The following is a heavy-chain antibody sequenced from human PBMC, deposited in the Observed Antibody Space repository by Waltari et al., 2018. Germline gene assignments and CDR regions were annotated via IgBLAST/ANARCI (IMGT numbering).Heavy chain of an antibody. D-gene: IGHD7-27*01. CDR1: GFTFSTYN. CDR3: ATRGGISNWGLDY. CDR2: ISSGSGSL. V-gene: IGHV3-48*04. J-gene: IGHJ4*02. Sequence: EVQLVESGGGLVQSGGSLRLSCAASGFTFSTYNMNWVRQAPGKGLEWLSYISSGSGSLYYADSVKGRFTISRDNARNSLYLQMNNLRAEDTAVYYCATRGGISNWGLDYWGQGTLVTVSS.